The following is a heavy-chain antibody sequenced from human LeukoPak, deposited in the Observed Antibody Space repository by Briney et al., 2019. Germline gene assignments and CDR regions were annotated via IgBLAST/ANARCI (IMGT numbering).Heavy chain of an antibody. J-gene: IGHJ4*02. Sequence: PGGSLRLSCAASGFTFSSYAMSWVRQAPGKGLEWVSAISGSGGSTYYADSVKGRFTISRDNSKNTLYLQMNSLRAEDTAVYYCAKLTYYHDSSGPFDYWGQGTLVTVSS. CDR2: ISGSGGST. V-gene: IGHV3-23*01. D-gene: IGHD3-22*01. CDR3: AKLTYYHDSSGPFDY. CDR1: GFTFSSYA.